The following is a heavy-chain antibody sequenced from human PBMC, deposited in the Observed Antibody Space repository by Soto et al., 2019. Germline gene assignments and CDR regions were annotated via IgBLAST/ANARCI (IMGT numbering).Heavy chain of an antibody. J-gene: IGHJ5*02. Sequence: LSLTCAVYGGSVNGYYWNWIRQPPGKGLDWIGEINHTGGTHYNPSLKSRVTMSVDTSKNQFSLRLSSVTAADTAIYYCATRITVFGLLIPPFDPWGQGTQVTVSS. CDR1: GGSVNGYY. V-gene: IGHV4-34*01. CDR2: INHTGGT. CDR3: ATRITVFGLLIPPFDP. D-gene: IGHD3-3*01.